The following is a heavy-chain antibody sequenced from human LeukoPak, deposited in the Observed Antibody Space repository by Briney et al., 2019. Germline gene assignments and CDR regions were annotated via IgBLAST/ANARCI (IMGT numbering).Heavy chain of an antibody. CDR2: ISSSSSYI. CDR3: ARCGDLWSGYDQYYFDY. D-gene: IGHD3-3*01. J-gene: IGHJ4*02. V-gene: IGHV3-21*01. CDR1: GFTFSSYS. Sequence: GGSLRLSCAASGFTFSSYSMNWVRQAPGKGLEWVSSISSSSSYIYYADSVKGRFTISRDNAKNSLYLQMNSLRAEDTAVYYCARCGDLWSGYDQYYFDYWGQGTLVTVSS.